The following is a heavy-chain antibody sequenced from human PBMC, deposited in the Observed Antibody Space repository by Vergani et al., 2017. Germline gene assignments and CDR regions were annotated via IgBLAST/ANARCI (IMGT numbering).Heavy chain of an antibody. J-gene: IGHJ4*02. CDR3: ARAGKSIMVRGAPDY. CDR2: INHSGST. D-gene: IGHD3-10*01. CDR1: GGSLRGYY. Sequence: QVQLQPWGAGLLKPSETLSLTCAVYGGSLRGYYWSWIRQPPGKGLEWIGEINHSGSTNYNPSLKSRVTISVDTSKNQLSLKLSSVTAADTAVYYCARAGKSIMVRGAPDYWGQGTLVTVSS. V-gene: IGHV4-34*01.